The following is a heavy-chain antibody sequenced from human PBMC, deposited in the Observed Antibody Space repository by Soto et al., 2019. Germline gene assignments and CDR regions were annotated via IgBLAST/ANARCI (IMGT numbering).Heavy chain of an antibody. J-gene: IGHJ6*02. CDR1: GYTFTNYE. CDR3: ARGQSAYSNLGYGMDV. V-gene: IGHV1-8*01. Sequence: ASVKVSCKASGYTFTNYEINWVRQATGQGLEWMGWMNPNSGNRAYAQKFQGRVTMTRNTSISTAYMELSSLRSEETAVYYCARGQSAYSNLGYGMDVWGQGTTVTVPS. D-gene: IGHD4-4*01. CDR2: MNPNSGNR.